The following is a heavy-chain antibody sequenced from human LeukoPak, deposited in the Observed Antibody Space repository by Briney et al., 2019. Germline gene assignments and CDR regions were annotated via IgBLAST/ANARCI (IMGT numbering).Heavy chain of an antibody. CDR2: IKSKTGGGPT. CDR1: GFSFSGAW. J-gene: IGHJ4*02. CDR3: TADDLDYYDSSGRHY. D-gene: IGHD3-22*01. Sequence: GGSLRLSCAPSGFSFSGAWLNWVRQAPGKGLDWVGRIKSKTGGGPTAYAAPVIGRSTISRDDSKNTLCLQMTSLKAEDTAVYYCTADDLDYYDSSGRHYWGQGALVTVSS. V-gene: IGHV3-15*01.